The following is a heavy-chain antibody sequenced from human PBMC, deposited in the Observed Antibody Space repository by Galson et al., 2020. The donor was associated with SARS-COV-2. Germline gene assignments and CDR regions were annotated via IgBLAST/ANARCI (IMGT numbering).Heavy chain of an antibody. CDR3: AKLTYYERSGYSDY. V-gene: IGHV3-23*01. J-gene: IGHJ4*02. CDR1: GFTFSSYA. D-gene: IGHD3-22*01. Sequence: GGSLRLSCAVSGFTFSSYAMSWVRQAPGKGLEWVSAISGSGDSAYYADSVKGRFTISRDNSKNTLYLQMNSLRPEDTAVYHCAKLTYYERSGYSDYWGQGTLVTVSS. CDR2: ISGSGDSA.